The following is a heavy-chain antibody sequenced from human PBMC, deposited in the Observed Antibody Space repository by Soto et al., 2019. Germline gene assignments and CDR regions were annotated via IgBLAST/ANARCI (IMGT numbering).Heavy chain of an antibody. Sequence: EVQLLESGGGLVQPGGSLRLSCAASGFTFSSYAMSWVRQAPGKGLEWVSAISGSGGSTYYAVSVMGRFTISRDNSKNALYLQVSSLRAEDTAVYYCAKSVVWDWYFDLWGRGTLVTVSS. CDR1: GFTFSSYA. D-gene: IGHD1-26*01. CDR3: AKSVVWDWYFDL. J-gene: IGHJ2*01. V-gene: IGHV3-23*01. CDR2: ISGSGGST.